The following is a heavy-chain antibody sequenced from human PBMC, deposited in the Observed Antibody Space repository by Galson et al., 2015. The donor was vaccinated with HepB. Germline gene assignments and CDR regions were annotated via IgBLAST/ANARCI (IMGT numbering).Heavy chain of an antibody. D-gene: IGHD3-3*01. J-gene: IGHJ4*02. V-gene: IGHV3-33*01. CDR1: GFTFSSYG. Sequence: SLRLSCAASGFTFSSYGMHWVRQAPGKGLEWVAVIWYDGSNKYYADSVKGRFTISRDNSKNTLYLQMNSLRAEDTAVYYCARENYDFWSGYYYRPYYFDYWGQGTLVTVSS. CDR3: ARENYDFWSGYYYRPYYFDY. CDR2: IWYDGSNK.